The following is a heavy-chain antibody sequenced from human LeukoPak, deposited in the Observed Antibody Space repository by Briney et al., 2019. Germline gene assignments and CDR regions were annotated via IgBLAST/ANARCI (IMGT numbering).Heavy chain of an antibody. CDR1: GGSISSSSYY. CDR2: SHSSGST. V-gene: IGHV4-39*01. Sequence: PSETLSLTCTVSGGSISSSSYYWGWIRQPPGKGLEWIGSSHSSGSTYYNPSLKSRVTISVDTSKNQFSLKLSSVTAADTAVYYCARHDLEYSSSSGYYYYYMDVWGKGSTVTVSS. D-gene: IGHD6-6*01. J-gene: IGHJ6*03. CDR3: ARHDLEYSSSSGYYYYYMDV.